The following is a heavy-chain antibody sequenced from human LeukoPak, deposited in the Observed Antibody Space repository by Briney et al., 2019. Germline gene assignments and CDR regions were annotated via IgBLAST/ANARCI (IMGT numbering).Heavy chain of an antibody. CDR3: ARSPGGGFDI. CDR1: GGSITNFY. J-gene: IGHJ3*02. Sequence: SETLSLTCTVSGGSITNFYGGWIRQSPGKGLELIGYIYYSGTTNYSPSLKSRVSISVDTSKKQFSLKLSSVTAADTAVYYCARSPGGGFDIWGQGTMVTVSS. D-gene: IGHD2-15*01. CDR2: IYYSGTT. V-gene: IGHV4-59*01.